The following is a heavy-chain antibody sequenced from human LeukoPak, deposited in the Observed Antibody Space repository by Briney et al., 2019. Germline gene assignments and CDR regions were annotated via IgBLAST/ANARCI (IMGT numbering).Heavy chain of an antibody. CDR1: GFTVSSSS. CDR3: ARYYYDSSGLGDAFDI. Sequence: GGSLRLSCAASGFTVSSSSMSWVRQAPGKGLEWVSYISSSGSTIYYADSVKGRFTISRDNAKNSLYLQMNSLRAEDTAVYYCARYYYDSSGLGDAFDIWGQGTMVTVSS. CDR2: ISSSGSTI. D-gene: IGHD3-22*01. V-gene: IGHV3-48*04. J-gene: IGHJ3*02.